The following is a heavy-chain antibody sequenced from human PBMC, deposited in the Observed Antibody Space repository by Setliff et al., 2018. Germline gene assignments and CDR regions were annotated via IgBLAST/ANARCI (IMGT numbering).Heavy chain of an antibody. D-gene: IGHD4-17*01. CDR3: ARLPRTVTHFDY. Sequence: PSETLSLTCTVSGASLRSGSNYWGWFRQPAGKGLEWIGRIYTDGTTNYNPSLKSRVSISADTSMNHFSLRMTSVTAADTAVYFCARLPRTVTHFDYWGQGALVTVSS. V-gene: IGHV4-61*02. CDR2: IYTDGTT. J-gene: IGHJ4*02. CDR1: GASLRSGSNY.